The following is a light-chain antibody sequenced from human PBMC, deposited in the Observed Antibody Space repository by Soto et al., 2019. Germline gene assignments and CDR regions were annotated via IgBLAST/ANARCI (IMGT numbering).Light chain of an antibody. CDR1: SNDVGSYNL. CDR2: EGS. V-gene: IGLV2-23*01. J-gene: IGLJ3*02. Sequence: QSALTQPASVSGSPGQSITISCTGTSNDVGSYNLVSWYQQHPGKAPKLMIYEGSKRPSGVSNRFSGSKSGNTASLTISGLQAEDEADYYCCSYAGSHWLFGGGTKVTVL. CDR3: CSYAGSHWL.